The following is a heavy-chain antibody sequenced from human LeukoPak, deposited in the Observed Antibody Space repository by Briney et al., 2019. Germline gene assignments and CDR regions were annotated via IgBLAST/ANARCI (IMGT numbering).Heavy chain of an antibody. CDR2: IYYSGST. J-gene: IGHJ4*02. CDR3: ATDYGAAKGGLEY. CDR1: GGSVSSSGYY. V-gene: IGHV4-39*07. D-gene: IGHD4-17*01. Sequence: PSETLSLTCTVSGGSVSSSGYYWGWIRQPPGKGLEWIASIYYSGSTNYNPSLKSRVTISVDTSKNQFSLKLSSVTAADTAVYYCATDYGAAKGGLEYWGQGTLVTVSS.